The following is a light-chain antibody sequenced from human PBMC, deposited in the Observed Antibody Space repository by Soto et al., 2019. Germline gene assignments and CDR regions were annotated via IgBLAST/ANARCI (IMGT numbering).Light chain of an antibody. V-gene: IGKV3-15*01. CDR2: GAS. J-gene: IGKJ1*01. Sequence: ESGFTQNTSTLSLSPGEKATPSCRTSQSVRSSHLAWYQQKPGQAPRLLIYGASTRATGIPARFSGSGSGTEFTLTISSLQSEDFAVYYCQQYNNWPRTFGQGTKVDI. CDR3: QQYNNWPRT. CDR1: QSVRSSH.